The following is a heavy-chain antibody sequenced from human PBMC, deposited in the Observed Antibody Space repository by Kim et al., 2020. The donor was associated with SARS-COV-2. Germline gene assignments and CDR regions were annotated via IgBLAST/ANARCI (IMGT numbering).Heavy chain of an antibody. CDR3: ARGGGPVGYCSSTSCHYDY. V-gene: IGHV3-11*06. Sequence: GRFTTSRDNAKNSLYLQMNSLRAEDTAVYYCARGGGPVGYCSSTSCHYDYWGQGTLVTVSS. J-gene: IGHJ4*02. D-gene: IGHD2-2*01.